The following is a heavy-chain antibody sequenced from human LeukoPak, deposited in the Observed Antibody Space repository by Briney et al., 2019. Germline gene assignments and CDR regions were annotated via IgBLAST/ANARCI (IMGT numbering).Heavy chain of an antibody. Sequence: SETLSLACAVYGGSFSGYYWSWIRQPPGKGLEWIGEINHSGSTNYNPSLKSRVTISVDTSKNQFSLKLSSVTAADTAVYYCARGLVVAATWFDPWGQGTLVTVSS. CDR2: INHSGST. V-gene: IGHV4-34*01. CDR3: ARGLVVAATWFDP. CDR1: GGSFSGYY. D-gene: IGHD2-15*01. J-gene: IGHJ5*02.